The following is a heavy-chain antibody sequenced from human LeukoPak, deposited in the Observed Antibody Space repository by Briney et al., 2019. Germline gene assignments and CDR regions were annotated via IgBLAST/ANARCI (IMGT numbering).Heavy chain of an antibody. V-gene: IGHV1-8*03. Sequence: ASVKVSCKASGYTFTSYDINWVRQATGQGLEWMGWMNPNSGNTGYAQKFQGRVTITRNTSISTAYMELSSLRSEDTAVYYCARGTRGRSIAAYYYYMDVWGKGTTVTVSS. J-gene: IGHJ6*03. CDR1: GYTFTSYD. CDR2: MNPNSGNT. CDR3: ARGTRGRSIAAYYYYMDV. D-gene: IGHD6-6*01.